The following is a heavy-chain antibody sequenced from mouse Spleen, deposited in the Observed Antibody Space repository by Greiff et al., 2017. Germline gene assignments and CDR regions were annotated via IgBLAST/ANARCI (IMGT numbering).Heavy chain of an antibody. Sequence: QVQLKESGPELVRPGASVKMSCKASGYTFTSYWMHWVKQRPGQGLEWIGMIDPSNSETRLNQKFKDKATLNVDKSSNTAYMQLSSLTSEDSAVYYCARMGYYGSSYEKPLSYYFDYWGQGTTLTVSS. CDR2: IDPSNSET. J-gene: IGHJ2*01. CDR1: GYTFTSYW. D-gene: IGHD1-1*01. V-gene: IGHV1S127*01. CDR3: ARMGYYGSSYEKPLSYYFDY.